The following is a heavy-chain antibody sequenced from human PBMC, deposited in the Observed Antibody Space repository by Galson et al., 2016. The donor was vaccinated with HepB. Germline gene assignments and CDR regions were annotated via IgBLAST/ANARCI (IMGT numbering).Heavy chain of an antibody. CDR2: ISNSGSTT. V-gene: IGHV3-23*01. CDR3: AKEFGGTGAVVGDY. D-gene: IGHD4-23*01. CDR1: GFTFNTYA. J-gene: IGHJ4*02. Sequence: SLRLSCAASGFTFNTYAMSWVRQAPGKGLEWVSAISNSGSTTYYADSVKGRFAISRDNSKNTLYLQMNSLSVEDTALYYCAKEFGGTGAVVGDYWGQGTLVTVSS.